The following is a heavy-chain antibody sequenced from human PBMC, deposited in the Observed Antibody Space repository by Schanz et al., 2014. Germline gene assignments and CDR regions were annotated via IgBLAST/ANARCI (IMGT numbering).Heavy chain of an antibody. CDR1: GFTFSSYG. CDR2: IWYDGSNK. Sequence: VKMVESGGGVVQPGRSLRLSCAASGFTFSSYGMHWVRQAPGKGLEWVAVIWYDGSNKYYADSVKGRFTVSRDNSKNTLYLQLNSLRAEDTAVYYCARDFHGYGPHLDYWGQGSLVTVSS. V-gene: IGHV3-33*01. J-gene: IGHJ4*02. CDR3: ARDFHGYGPHLDY. D-gene: IGHD5-12*01.